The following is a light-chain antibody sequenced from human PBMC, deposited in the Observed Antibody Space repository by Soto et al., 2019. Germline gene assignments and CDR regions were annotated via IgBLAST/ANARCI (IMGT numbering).Light chain of an antibody. CDR3: TSYAGGNNV. V-gene: IGLV2-8*01. J-gene: IGLJ1*01. CDR2: EVN. Sequence: QSALTQPPSASGSPGQSVTISCNETSSDVGGYNYVSWYQQHPGKVPKLMVYEVNKRPSGVPDRFSGSKSGNTASPTVSGLQAEDEADYYCTSYAGGNNVFGTGTKVTVL. CDR1: SSDVGGYNY.